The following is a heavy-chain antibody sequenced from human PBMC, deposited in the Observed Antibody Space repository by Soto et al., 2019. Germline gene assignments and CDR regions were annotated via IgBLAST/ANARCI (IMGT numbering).Heavy chain of an antibody. CDR1: GFTFEDYV. CDR3: AKDNDGGYDAFDI. Sequence: GGSLRLSCAASGFTFEDYVMHWVRQAPGKGLEWVSRITWNSRIIGYADSVKGRFTISRDNAKNSLYLQMNSLRAEDTALYYCAKDNDGGYDAFDIWGQGTMVTVSS. D-gene: IGHD3-16*01. CDR2: ITWNSRII. J-gene: IGHJ3*02. V-gene: IGHV3-9*01.